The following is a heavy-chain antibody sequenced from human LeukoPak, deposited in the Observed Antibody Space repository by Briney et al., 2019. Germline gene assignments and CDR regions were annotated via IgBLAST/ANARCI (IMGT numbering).Heavy chain of an antibody. D-gene: IGHD3-22*01. CDR3: ARQVTMIVVVITQQQFDY. J-gene: IGHJ4*02. CDR1: GGSISSYY. CDR2: IYYSGST. Sequence: SETLSLTCTVSGGSISSYYWSWIRQPPGKGLEWIGSIYYSGSTYYNPSLKSRVTISVDTSKNQFSLKLSSVTAADTAVYYCARQVTMIVVVITQQQFDYWGQGTLVTVSS. V-gene: IGHV4-59*05.